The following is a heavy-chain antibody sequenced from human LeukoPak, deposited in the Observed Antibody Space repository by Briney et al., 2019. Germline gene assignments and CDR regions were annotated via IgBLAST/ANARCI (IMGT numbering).Heavy chain of an antibody. CDR2: IYYSGST. D-gene: IGHD3-10*01. Sequence: SETLSLTCTVSGGSISSYYWSWIRQPPGKGLEWIGYIYYSGSTNYNPSLKSRVTISVDTSKNQFSLKLNSVTAADTAVYYCARHVRYYYGSGSFDYWGQGTLVTVSS. CDR3: ARHVRYYYGSGSFDY. CDR1: GGSISSYY. V-gene: IGHV4-59*08. J-gene: IGHJ4*02.